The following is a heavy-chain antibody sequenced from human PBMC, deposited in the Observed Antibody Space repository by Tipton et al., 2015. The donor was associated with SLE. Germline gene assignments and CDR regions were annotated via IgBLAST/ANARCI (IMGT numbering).Heavy chain of an antibody. J-gene: IGHJ4*02. CDR2: IRTKAYGGTT. Sequence: SLRLSCTAFGFTFGDYSMSWVRQAPGKGLEWVGFIRTKAYGGTTEYAASVNGRFTISRDDSKNIAYLQMNSQKIEDTAVYYCAKGRTITWYVDFWGQGTLVTVSS. D-gene: IGHD3-10*01. CDR1: GFTFGDYS. CDR3: AKGRTITWYVDF. V-gene: IGHV3-49*04.